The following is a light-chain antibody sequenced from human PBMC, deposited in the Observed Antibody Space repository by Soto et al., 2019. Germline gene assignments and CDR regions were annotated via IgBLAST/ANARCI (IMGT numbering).Light chain of an antibody. V-gene: IGLV1-44*01. CDR1: SSNIGSNT. CDR2: SNN. J-gene: IGLJ1*01. CDR3: AAWDDSLNALV. Sequence: QSVLTQPPSASGTPGQRVTISCSGSSSNIGSNTVSWYQQLPGTAPKLLIYSNNQRPSGVPDRFSGSKSGTSASLAISGLQSEDEADHYCAAWDDSLNALVFGTGTKLTVL.